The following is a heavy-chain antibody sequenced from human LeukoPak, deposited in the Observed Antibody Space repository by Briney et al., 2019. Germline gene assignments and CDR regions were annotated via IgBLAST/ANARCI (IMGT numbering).Heavy chain of an antibody. Sequence: GGSLRLSCAASGFTFSSFGMNWVHQAPGKGLEWVSSISSSSNFIYYADSVKGRFTISRDNAKNSLYLQMNSLRAEDTAVYYCARVLGSGSYLSFDYWGQGTPVTVSS. CDR3: ARVLGSGSYLSFDY. V-gene: IGHV3-21*01. CDR1: GFTFSSFG. CDR2: ISSSSNFI. J-gene: IGHJ4*02. D-gene: IGHD1-26*01.